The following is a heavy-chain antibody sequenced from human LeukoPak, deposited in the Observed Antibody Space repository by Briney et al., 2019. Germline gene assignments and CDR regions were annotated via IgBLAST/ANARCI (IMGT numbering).Heavy chain of an antibody. D-gene: IGHD3-3*01. CDR3: ARGIYYDFWSGYGNDPYFDY. Sequence: GGSLRLSCAASGFTFSSYAMSWVRQAPGKGLEWVSAISGSGGSTYYADSVKGRFTISRDNSKNTLYLQMNSLRAEDTAVYYCARGIYYDFWSGYGNDPYFDYWGQGTLVTVSS. CDR1: GFTFSSYA. V-gene: IGHV3-23*01. J-gene: IGHJ4*02. CDR2: ISGSGGST.